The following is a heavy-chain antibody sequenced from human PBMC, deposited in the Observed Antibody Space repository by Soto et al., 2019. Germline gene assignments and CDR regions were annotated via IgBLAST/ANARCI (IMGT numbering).Heavy chain of an antibody. CDR2: IYWDDDK. J-gene: IGHJ4*02. CDR3: ARFLAAEIFDY. D-gene: IGHD6-25*01. V-gene: IGHV2-5*02. CDR1: GFSLSTSGVC. Sequence: QITLKESGPTLVKPTQTLTLTCTFSGFSLSTSGVCVGWIRQPPGKALEWIALIYWDDDKRYSPFLKSRLTITKDTSKNQVVLTMTNMDPVDTATYYCARFLAAEIFDYWCQGTLVTVSS.